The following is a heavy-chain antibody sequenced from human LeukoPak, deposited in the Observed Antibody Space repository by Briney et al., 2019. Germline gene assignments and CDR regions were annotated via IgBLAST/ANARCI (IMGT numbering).Heavy chain of an antibody. J-gene: IGHJ6*03. CDR3: ARGLRYYYYMDV. D-gene: IGHD3-10*01. CDR2: VSYSGTT. CDR1: GGSISSYY. V-gene: IGHV4-59*01. Sequence: SETLSLTCTVSGGSISSYYWSWIRQPPGKGLEWIGYVSYSGTTNYNPSLKSRVTISVDTSRNQFSLEVTSVTAADTAVYYCARGLRYYYYMDVWGKGTTVTVCS.